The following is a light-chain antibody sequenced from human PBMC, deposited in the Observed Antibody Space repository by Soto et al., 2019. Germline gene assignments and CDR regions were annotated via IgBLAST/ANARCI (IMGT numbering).Light chain of an antibody. J-gene: IGKJ1*01. Sequence: DIQMTQSPSTLSASVVDRVTITFRASQTISNWLAWYQVKPGKAPKLLMHDASSLESGVPSRFSGSGSGTEFSLTINSLQPDDVATYYCQEYYSYPLTFGQGTKVDIK. CDR1: QTISNW. CDR3: QEYYSYPLT. CDR2: DAS. V-gene: IGKV1-5*01.